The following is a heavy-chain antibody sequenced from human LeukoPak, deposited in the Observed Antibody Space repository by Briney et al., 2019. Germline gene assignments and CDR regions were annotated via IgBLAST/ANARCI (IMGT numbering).Heavy chain of an antibody. CDR3: ARGPMVRTNLFDY. CDR2: INSDGINT. D-gene: IGHD3-10*01. J-gene: IGHJ4*02. Sequence: GGSLRLSCAASGFTFSNYWMHWVRQAPGKGLVWVSRINSDGINTSYADSVKGRFTISRDNAKNTLNLQMNSLRAEDTAVYYCARGPMVRTNLFDYWGQGTLVTVSS. CDR1: GFTFSNYW. V-gene: IGHV3-74*01.